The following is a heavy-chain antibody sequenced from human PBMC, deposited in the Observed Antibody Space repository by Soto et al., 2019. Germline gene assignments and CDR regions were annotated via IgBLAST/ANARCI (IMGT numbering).Heavy chain of an antibody. Sequence: EVQLLDSGGGLGQPGGSLRLSCAASGFIFSTYTMTWVRQAPGKGLEWVSGISGSGGTTYYADSVKGRFAISRDNSKNSLSLQLNSLRAEDTAVYFCAKLALGARGCYSSPGCYFEYWRQGALVTVSS. CDR2: ISGSGGTT. D-gene: IGHD2-15*01. CDR3: AKLALGARGCYSSPGCYFEY. J-gene: IGHJ4*02. V-gene: IGHV3-23*01. CDR1: GFIFSTYT.